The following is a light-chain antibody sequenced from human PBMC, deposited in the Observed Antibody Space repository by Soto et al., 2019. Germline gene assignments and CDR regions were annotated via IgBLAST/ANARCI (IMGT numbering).Light chain of an antibody. CDR1: TSNIAFYI. Sequence: QAVLTQAPSVSGTPGQRVSISCSGTTSNIAFYIVNWYQQIPGMAPKLMIYEGSKRPSGVSNRFSGSKSGNTASLTISGLQAEDEADYYCCSYAGSSTYVFGTGTKLTVL. CDR3: CSYAGSSTYV. J-gene: IGLJ1*01. CDR2: EGS. V-gene: IGLV2-23*01.